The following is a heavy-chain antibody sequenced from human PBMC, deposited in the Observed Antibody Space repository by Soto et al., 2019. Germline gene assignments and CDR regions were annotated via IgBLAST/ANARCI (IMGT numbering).Heavy chain of an antibody. V-gene: IGHV5-10-1*01. D-gene: IGHD3-22*01. J-gene: IGHJ4*02. CDR2: IDPSDSQT. Sequence: GESLKISCKGSGYSFAGYWITWVRQKPGKGLEWMGRIDPSDSQTYYSPSFRGHVTISVTKSITTVFLQWSSLRASDTAMYYCARQIYDSDTGPNFQYYFDSWGQGTPVTVS. CDR1: GYSFAGYW. CDR3: ARQIYDSDTGPNFQYYFDS.